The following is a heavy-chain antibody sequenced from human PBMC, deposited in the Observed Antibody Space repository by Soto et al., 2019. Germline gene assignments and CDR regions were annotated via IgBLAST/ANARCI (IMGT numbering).Heavy chain of an antibody. CDR3: ATPYYFNH. Sequence: GGSLRLSCAASGFMFSAYTMNWVRQAPGKGLGWLSSISDDSSYIDYADSLRGRFTVSRDNARNSLYLQIDSLGVEDTAVYYCATPYYFNHWGPGTLVTVSS. CDR2: ISDDSSYI. CDR1: GFMFSAYT. D-gene: IGHD3-16*01. J-gene: IGHJ1*01. V-gene: IGHV3-21*06.